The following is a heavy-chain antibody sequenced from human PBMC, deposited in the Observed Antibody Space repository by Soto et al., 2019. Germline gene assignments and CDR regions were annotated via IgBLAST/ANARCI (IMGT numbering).Heavy chain of an antibody. Sequence: SETLSLTCAVYGGSFSGYYWSWIRQPPGKGLEWIGEINHSGSTNYNPSLKSRVTISVDTSKNQFSLKLSSVAAADTAVYYCARAREGTAVDDAFDIWGQGTMVTVSS. CDR1: GGSFSGYY. D-gene: IGHD6-13*01. V-gene: IGHV4-34*01. CDR2: INHSGST. CDR3: ARAREGTAVDDAFDI. J-gene: IGHJ3*02.